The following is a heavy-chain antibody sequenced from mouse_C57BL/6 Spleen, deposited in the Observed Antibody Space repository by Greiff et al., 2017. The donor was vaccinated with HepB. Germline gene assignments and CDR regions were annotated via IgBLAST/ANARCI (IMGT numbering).Heavy chain of an antibody. J-gene: IGHJ2*01. Sequence: EVQGVESGGGLVKPGGSLKLSCAASGFTFSSYAMSWVRQTPEKRLEWVATISDGGSYTYYPDNVKGRFTISRDNAKNNLYLQMSHLKSEDTAMYYCARGGPTGTDYWGQGTTLTVSS. D-gene: IGHD4-1*02. CDR1: GFTFSSYA. V-gene: IGHV5-4*01. CDR2: ISDGGSYT. CDR3: ARGGPTGTDY.